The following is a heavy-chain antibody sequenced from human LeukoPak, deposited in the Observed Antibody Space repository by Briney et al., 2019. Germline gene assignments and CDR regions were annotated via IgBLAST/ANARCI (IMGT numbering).Heavy chain of an antibody. CDR2: ISSSSSYI. D-gene: IGHD3-10*01. Sequence: GGSLRLSCAASGFTFSSYSMNWVRQAPGKGLEWVSSISSSSSYIYHADSVKGRFTISRDNAKNSLYLQMNSLRAEDTAVYYCASSPDYYGSGSYIWGQGTLVTVSS. CDR1: GFTFSSYS. V-gene: IGHV3-21*01. CDR3: ASSPDYYGSGSYI. J-gene: IGHJ4*02.